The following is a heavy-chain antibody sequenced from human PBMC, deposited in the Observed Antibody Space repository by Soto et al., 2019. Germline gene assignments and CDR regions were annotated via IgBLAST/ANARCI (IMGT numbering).Heavy chain of an antibody. J-gene: IGHJ3*01. CDR1: GFTFRNYG. CDR3: ARDQLYYNDISGRPLNAFDV. Sequence: HPGGSLRLSCAASGFTFRNYGMNWVRQAPGKGLEWVSYIGIGSSTKYYADSVKGRFTISRDNAKNSLYLQMNGLRAEDTAVYYCARDQLYYNDISGRPLNAFDVWGQGTMVTVSS. V-gene: IGHV3-48*01. CDR2: IGIGSSTK. D-gene: IGHD3-22*01.